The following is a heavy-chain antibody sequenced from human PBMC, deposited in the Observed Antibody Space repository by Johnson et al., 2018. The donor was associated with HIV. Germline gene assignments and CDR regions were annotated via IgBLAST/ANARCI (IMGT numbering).Heavy chain of an antibody. V-gene: IGHV3-23*03. J-gene: IGHJ3*02. D-gene: IGHD3-10*01. CDR3: ARGTITLIRGVIGFDI. CDR1: GFTFSSYA. Sequence: VQLVESGGGLVQPGGSLRLSCAASGFTFSSYAMSWVRQAPGKGLEWVSVISSGDRAFYGDSVKGRFTISRDNSKNPLNLQMNTLSAEDTAVYYCARGTITLIRGVIGFDIWGQGTMVTVSS. CDR2: ISSGDRA.